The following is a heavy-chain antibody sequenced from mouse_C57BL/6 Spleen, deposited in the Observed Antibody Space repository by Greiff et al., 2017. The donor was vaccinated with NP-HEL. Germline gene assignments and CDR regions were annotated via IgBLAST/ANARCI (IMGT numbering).Heavy chain of an antibody. D-gene: IGHD2-4*01. Sequence: QVQLQQPGAELVKPGASVKMSCKASGYTFTSYWITWVKQRPGQGLEWIGDIYPGGGGTNYNEKFKGKATRTVATSSSTAYMQLSSLTSEDSAVYYCARSSPIRDYWGQGTTLTVSS. V-gene: IGHV1-55*01. CDR1: GYTFTSYW. CDR2: IYPGGGGT. CDR3: ARSSPIRDY. J-gene: IGHJ2*01.